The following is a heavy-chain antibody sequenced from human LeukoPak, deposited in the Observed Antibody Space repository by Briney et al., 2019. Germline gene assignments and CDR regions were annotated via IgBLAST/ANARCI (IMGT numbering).Heavy chain of an antibody. CDR2: IIPIFGTA. J-gene: IGHJ4*02. V-gene: IGHV1-69*13. CDR3: ARGRYGGKGYYFDY. CDR1: GGTFSSYA. D-gene: IGHD4-23*01. Sequence: GASVKVSCKTSGGTFSSYAFSWVRQAPGQGLEWMGGIIPIFGTANYAQKFQGRVTITADESTSTAYMELSSLRSEDTAVYYCARGRYGGKGYYFDYWGQGTLVTVSS.